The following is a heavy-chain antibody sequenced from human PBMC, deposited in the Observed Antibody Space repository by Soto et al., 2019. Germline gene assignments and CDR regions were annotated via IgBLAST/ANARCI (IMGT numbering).Heavy chain of an antibody. CDR2: ITWNSGSI. Sequence: EVQLVESGGGLVQPGRSLRLSCVGSGFRFGDFAMHWVRRAPGKGLEWVSGITWNSGSIGYAESVRGRFTISRDNAKNSLYLQMDNLRADYTALYYCAKDTKASIVDSWGQGIQVTVSS. D-gene: IGHD2-21*01. CDR1: GFRFGDFA. V-gene: IGHV3-9*01. J-gene: IGHJ4*02. CDR3: AKDTKASIVDS.